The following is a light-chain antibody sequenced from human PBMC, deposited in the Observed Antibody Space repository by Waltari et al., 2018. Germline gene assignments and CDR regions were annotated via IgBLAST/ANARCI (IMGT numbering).Light chain of an antibody. J-gene: IGKJ2*01. Sequence: DIVMTQTPDSLAVSLGERATINCKSSQSVLARSNNKNYLAWYQQRPGQPPKVLIHGASTREPGVPDRVSGSGSGTDFTLTISSLPPEDVAVYYCHQYHSTPYTFGQGTNLEIK. CDR2: GAS. CDR1: QSVLARSNNKNY. CDR3: HQYHSTPYT. V-gene: IGKV4-1*01.